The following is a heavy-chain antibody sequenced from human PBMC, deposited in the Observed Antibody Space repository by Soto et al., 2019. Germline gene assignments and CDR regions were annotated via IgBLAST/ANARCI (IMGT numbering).Heavy chain of an antibody. CDR2: IYYSGST. CDR1: GGSISSSSYY. D-gene: IGHD3-16*02. Sequence: SETLSLTCTVSGGSISSSSYYWGWIRQPPGKGLEWIGSIYYSGSTYYNPSLKSRVTISVDTSKNQFSLKLSSVTAADTAVYYCARHGAGQEVSAWGSYRPEYYFDYWGQGTLVTVSS. V-gene: IGHV4-39*01. CDR3: ARHGAGQEVSAWGSYRPEYYFDY. J-gene: IGHJ4*02.